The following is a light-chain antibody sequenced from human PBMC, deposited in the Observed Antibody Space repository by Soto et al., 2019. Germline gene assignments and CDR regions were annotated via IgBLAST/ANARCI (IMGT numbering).Light chain of an antibody. Sequence: IQMTQSPDSVSASVGDTITITCRASQAISNWIAWYQQKPGQAPKILIYAASTLQGGGPLRFSGSGSGTDFTLTISSLQPEDFATYYCQQANSFPLTFGGGTRVEVK. CDR3: QQANSFPLT. J-gene: IGKJ4*01. V-gene: IGKV1-12*01. CDR1: QAISNW. CDR2: AAS.